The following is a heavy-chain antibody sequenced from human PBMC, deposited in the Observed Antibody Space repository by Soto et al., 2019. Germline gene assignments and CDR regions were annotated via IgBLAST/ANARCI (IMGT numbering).Heavy chain of an antibody. Sequence: EVQLLESGGGLVQPWGSLRLSCAASGFTFSSYAMSWVRQAQGKGLEWVSAISGSGGSTYYADSVKGRFTISRDNSKNTLYLQMNSLRAEDTAVYYCAKDRHSGWYADAFDIWGQGTMVTVSS. J-gene: IGHJ3*02. CDR3: AKDRHSGWYADAFDI. CDR2: ISGSGGST. CDR1: GFTFSSYA. D-gene: IGHD6-19*01. V-gene: IGHV3-23*01.